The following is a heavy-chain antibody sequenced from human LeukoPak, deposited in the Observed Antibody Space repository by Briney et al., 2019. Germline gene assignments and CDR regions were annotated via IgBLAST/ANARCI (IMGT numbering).Heavy chain of an antibody. J-gene: IGHJ1*01. CDR2: ISGSGGST. Sequence: GGSLRPSCAASGFTFSSYAMSWVRQAPGKGLEWVSAISGSGGSTYYADSVKGRFTISRDNSKNTLYLQMNSLRAEDTAVYYCAKDHIAAFPPGYFQHWGQGTLVTVSS. CDR1: GFTFSSYA. D-gene: IGHD6-6*01. CDR3: AKDHIAAFPPGYFQH. V-gene: IGHV3-23*01.